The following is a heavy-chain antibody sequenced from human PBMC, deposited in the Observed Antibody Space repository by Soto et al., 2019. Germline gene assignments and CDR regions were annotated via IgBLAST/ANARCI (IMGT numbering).Heavy chain of an antibody. CDR3: AKDINSSGWYSLDY. V-gene: IGHV3-43*01. J-gene: IGHJ4*02. Sequence: GGSLRLSCAASGFSFDDYTMHWVRQGPGKGLEWVSLITWDGGSTYYADSVKGRFTISRDNSKNSLYLQMNSLRTEDTALYYCAKDINSSGWYSLDYWGEGTLVTVSS. D-gene: IGHD6-19*01. CDR1: GFSFDDYT. CDR2: ITWDGGST.